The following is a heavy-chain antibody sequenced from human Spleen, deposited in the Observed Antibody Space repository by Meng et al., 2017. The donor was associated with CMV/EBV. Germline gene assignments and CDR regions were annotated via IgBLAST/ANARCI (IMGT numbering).Heavy chain of an antibody. CDR2: INPNSGGT. CDR3: ARGSISSWYLDY. CDR1: GYTFTGYY. D-gene: IGHD6-13*01. V-gene: IGHV1-2*02. J-gene: IGHJ4*02. Sequence: ASVKVSCKASGYTFTGYYMHWVRQAPGQGLEWVGWINPNSGGTNYAQKFQRRVTLTRDTSINTAYMELSRLRSDDTAVYYCARGSISSWYLDYWGQGTLVTVSS.